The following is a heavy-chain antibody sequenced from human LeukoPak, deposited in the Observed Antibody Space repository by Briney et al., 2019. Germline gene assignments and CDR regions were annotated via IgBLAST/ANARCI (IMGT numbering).Heavy chain of an antibody. Sequence: SETLSPTCTVSGGSISSYYWTWIRQPAGKGLEWIGRISTSGNSNYNPSLKSRVTMSLDTSKNHFSLNLSSVTAADTAVYYCARENSSSYRAFDIWGQGTMVTVSS. V-gene: IGHV4-4*07. CDR2: ISTSGNS. CDR3: ARENSSSYRAFDI. D-gene: IGHD6-13*01. CDR1: GGSISSYY. J-gene: IGHJ3*02.